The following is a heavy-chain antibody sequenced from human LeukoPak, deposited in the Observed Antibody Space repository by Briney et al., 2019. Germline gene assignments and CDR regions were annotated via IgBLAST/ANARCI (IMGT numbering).Heavy chain of an antibody. CDR2: INHSGST. Sequence: SETLSLTCAVYGGSFSGYYWSWIRQPPGKGLEWIGEINHSGSTYYNPSLKSRVTISVDTSKNQFSLKLSSVTAADTAVYYCARDCVSHYDSREFDYWGQGTLVTVSS. CDR3: ARDCVSHYDSREFDY. D-gene: IGHD3-22*01. V-gene: IGHV4-34*01. J-gene: IGHJ4*02. CDR1: GGSFSGYY.